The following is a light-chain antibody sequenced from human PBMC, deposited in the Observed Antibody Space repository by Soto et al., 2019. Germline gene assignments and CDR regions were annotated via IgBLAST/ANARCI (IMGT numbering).Light chain of an antibody. CDR1: TSNIGGNA. CDR3: AAWDASLNGWV. Sequence: QLVLTQPPSASGTPGQRVTISCSGSTSNIGGNAVNWYQQLPGMAPKVLIYTDNQRPSGVADRFSGSKSGTSASLAISGLQSEDEADYYCAAWDASLNGWVFGGGTQLTVL. CDR2: TDN. J-gene: IGLJ3*02. V-gene: IGLV1-44*01.